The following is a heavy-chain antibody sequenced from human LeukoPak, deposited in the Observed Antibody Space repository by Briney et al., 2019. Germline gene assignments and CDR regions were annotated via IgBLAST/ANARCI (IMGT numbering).Heavy chain of an antibody. D-gene: IGHD3-10*02. CDR1: GYTFTSYA. CDR2: INAGNGNT. J-gene: IGHJ3*02. V-gene: IGHV1-3*01. CDR3: ARATMVGAFDI. Sequence: SVKVSCEASGYTFTSYAMHWVRQAPGQRLEWMGWINAGNGNTKYSQKFQGRVTITRDTSASTAYMELSSLRSEDTAVYYCARATMVGAFDIWGQGTMVTVSS.